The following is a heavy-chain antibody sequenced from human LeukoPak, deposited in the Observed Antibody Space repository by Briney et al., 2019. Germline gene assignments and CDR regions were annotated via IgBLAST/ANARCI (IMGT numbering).Heavy chain of an antibody. CDR3: ARDSSSSASWWFGP. CDR1: GYTFISHW. J-gene: IGHJ5*02. CDR2: INPNGGTT. D-gene: IGHD6-6*01. Sequence: ASVKVSCKASGYTFISHWMHWVRQAPGQGLEWMGIINPNGGTTLYAQKFQGRVTLTRDMSTSTLYMELSNLISDDTAVYYCARDSSSSASWWFGPWGQGTLVTVSS. V-gene: IGHV1-46*01.